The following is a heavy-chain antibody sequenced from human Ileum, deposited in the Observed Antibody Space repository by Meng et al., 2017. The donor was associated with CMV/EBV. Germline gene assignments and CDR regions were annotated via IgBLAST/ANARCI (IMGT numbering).Heavy chain of an antibody. Sequence: GCYRPWVHQAACHELGWVGWINPHRRDTTYAQKFQGKVTMSVDTSISTAYMELSRLRSEDTVVYYCARVLNYYDSSGYYYSTAPFDYWGQGTLVTVSS. CDR3: ARVLNYYDSSGYYYSTAPFDY. CDR2: INPHRRDT. V-gene: IGHV1-2*02. D-gene: IGHD3-22*01. CDR1: GCY. J-gene: IGHJ4*02.